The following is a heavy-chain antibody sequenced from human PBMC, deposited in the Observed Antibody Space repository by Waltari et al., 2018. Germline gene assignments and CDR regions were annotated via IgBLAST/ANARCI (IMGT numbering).Heavy chain of an antibody. CDR3: ARGQSIWSGYIGIQGWFDP. CDR1: GYTFTSYD. CDR2: MNPNSGNT. D-gene: IGHD3-3*01. Sequence: QVQLVQSGAEVKKPGASVKVSCKASGYTFTSYDINWVRQATGQGLEWMGWMNPNSGNTGYAQKFQGRVTMTRNTSISTAYMELSSLRSEDTAVYYCARGQSIWSGYIGIQGWFDPWGQGTLVTVSS. J-gene: IGHJ5*02. V-gene: IGHV1-8*01.